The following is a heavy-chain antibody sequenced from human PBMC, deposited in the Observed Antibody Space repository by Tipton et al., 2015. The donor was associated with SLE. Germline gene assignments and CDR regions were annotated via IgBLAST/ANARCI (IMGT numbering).Heavy chain of an antibody. Sequence: GSLRLSCVASGFTFSRYWMHWVRQAPGKGLVWVSAISGSGGSTYYADSVKGRFTISRDNSKNTLYLQMNSLRAEDTALYYCAKAPGAARRGYYMNVWGKGTTVTVSS. CDR3: AKAPGAARRGYYMNV. D-gene: IGHD6-6*01. CDR2: ISGSGGST. J-gene: IGHJ6*03. CDR1: GFTFSRYW. V-gene: IGHV3-23*01.